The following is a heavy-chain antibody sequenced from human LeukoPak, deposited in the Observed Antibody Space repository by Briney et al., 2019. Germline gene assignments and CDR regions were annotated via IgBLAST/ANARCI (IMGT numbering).Heavy chain of an antibody. CDR3: ARQRDSSDWYDY. CDR1: GGSVSSSSYY. V-gene: IGHV4-39*01. D-gene: IGHD6-19*01. Sequence: SETLSLTCSVSGGSVSSSSYYWGWIRQPPGKGLEWIGSLYYSGSTYNNPSLKSRVTISVDTSKNQFSLKLSSVTAADTAVYYCARQRDSSDWYDYLGQGSLLTVSS. J-gene: IGHJ4*02. CDR2: LYYSGST.